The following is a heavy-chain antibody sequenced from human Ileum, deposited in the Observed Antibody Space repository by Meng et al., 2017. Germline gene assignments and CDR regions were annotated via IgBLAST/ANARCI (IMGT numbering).Heavy chain of an antibody. V-gene: IGHV3-21*01. Sequence: GESLKISCAASGFTFSSYSMNWVRQAPGKGLEWVSSISSSSSYIYYADSVKGRFTISRDNAKNSLYLQMNSLRAEDTAVYYCARDCSSTSCQVSLDYWGQGTQVTVSS. CDR1: GFTFSSYS. J-gene: IGHJ4*02. CDR2: ISSSSSYI. CDR3: ARDCSSTSCQVSLDY. D-gene: IGHD2-2*01.